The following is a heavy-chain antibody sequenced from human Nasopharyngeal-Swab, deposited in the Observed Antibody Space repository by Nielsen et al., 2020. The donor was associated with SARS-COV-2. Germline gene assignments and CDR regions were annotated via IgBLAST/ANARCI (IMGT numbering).Heavy chain of an antibody. CDR2: INPNSGGA. D-gene: IGHD2-15*01. V-gene: IGHV1-2*02. CDR1: GYTFTGYY. CDR3: ARDRRVVAATRGGLDWFDP. Sequence: ASVKVSCKAPGYTFTGYYMPWVREAPGQGLEWLGRINPNSGGANYAQKFQGRVTMTRDTSISTAYMELRRLRSDDTAVYYCARDRRVVAATRGGLDWFDPWGQGTLVTVSS. J-gene: IGHJ5*02.